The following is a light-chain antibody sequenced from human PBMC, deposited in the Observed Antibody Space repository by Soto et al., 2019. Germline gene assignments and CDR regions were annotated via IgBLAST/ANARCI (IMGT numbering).Light chain of an antibody. Sequence: QAVVTQPPSASGTPGQRVTISCSGSSSNIGSNTVNWYQQLPGTAPKLLIYSNNQRPSGVPDRFSGSKSGTSASLAVSGLQSEDEAHYYCAAWDDSLNGVVFGGGTKLTVL. V-gene: IGLV1-44*01. CDR3: AAWDDSLNGVV. CDR1: SSNIGSNT. CDR2: SNN. J-gene: IGLJ3*02.